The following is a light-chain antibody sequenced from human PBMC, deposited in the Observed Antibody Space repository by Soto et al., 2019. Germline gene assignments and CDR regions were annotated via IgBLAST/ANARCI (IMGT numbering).Light chain of an antibody. V-gene: IGKV1-39*01. CDR2: TAS. CDR1: QSISSS. J-gene: IGKJ1*01. Sequence: DIQMTQSPSSLSASVGDRVTITCRASQSISSSLNWYQQRPGKAPKLLIYTASNLQSGVPSRFSGSRSGTDFTLTISSLQPEDFATYYCQQSYNTPWTFGQGTKVDIK. CDR3: QQSYNTPWT.